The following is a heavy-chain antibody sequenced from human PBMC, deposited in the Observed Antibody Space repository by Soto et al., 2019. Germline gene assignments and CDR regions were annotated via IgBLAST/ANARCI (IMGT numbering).Heavy chain of an antibody. CDR2: INHSGST. CDR1: GGSFSGYY. V-gene: IGHV4-34*01. J-gene: IGHJ6*03. Sequence: SETLSLTCAVYGGSFSGYYWIWIRQPPGKGLEWIGEINHSGSTNYNPSLKSRVTISVDTSKKQSSLKLTSVTAADTAVYYCARGRRDTVTTKYYYYYFMDVWGKGTTVTVSS. D-gene: IGHD4-17*01. CDR3: ARGRRDTVTTKYYYYYFMDV.